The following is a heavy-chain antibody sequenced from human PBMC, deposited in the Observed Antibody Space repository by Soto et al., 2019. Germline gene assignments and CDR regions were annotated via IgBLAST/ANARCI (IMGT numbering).Heavy chain of an antibody. V-gene: IGHV1-18*01. CDR2: ISVYNGNT. Sequence: PSVKVSCKASGYTFTSYGISWVRQAPGQGLEWMGWISVYNGNTNYAQKLQGRVTMTTDTSTSTAYMELRSLRSDDTAVYYCASGWFGEFVYYFDYWGQGTLVTVS. CDR3: ASGWFGEFVYYFDY. J-gene: IGHJ4*02. CDR1: GYTFTSYG. D-gene: IGHD3-10*01.